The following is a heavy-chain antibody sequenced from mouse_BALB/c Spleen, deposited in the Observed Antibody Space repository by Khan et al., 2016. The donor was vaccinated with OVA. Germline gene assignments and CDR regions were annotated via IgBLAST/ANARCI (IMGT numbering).Heavy chain of an antibody. CDR2: ISSGGSYP. Sequence: EVELVESGGALLKPGGSLKLSCAAAGFTFSSFGMSWVRQTPDKSLEWVATISSGGSYPYYTDSLKGRFTISRDNAKNTLYLQRSSLRSEDTAMYYCARRSEHSPMDYWGQGTSVTVSS. CDR3: ARRSEHSPMDY. V-gene: IGHV5-6*02. CDR1: GFTFSSFG. J-gene: IGHJ4*01.